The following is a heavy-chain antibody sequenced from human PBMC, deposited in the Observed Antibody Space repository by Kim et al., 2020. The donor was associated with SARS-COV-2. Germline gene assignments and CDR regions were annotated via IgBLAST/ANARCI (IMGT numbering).Heavy chain of an antibody. D-gene: IGHD3-22*01. CDR3: ARVYDSSGYYYLDY. J-gene: IGHJ4*02. CDR2: IYYSGST. Sequence: SETLSLTCTVSGGSISSGGYYWSWIRQHPGKGLEWIGYIYYSGSTYYNPSLKSRVTISVDTSKNQFSLKLSSVTAADTAVYYCARVYDSSGYYYLDYRGQGTLVTVSS. V-gene: IGHV4-31*03. CDR1: GGSISSGGYY.